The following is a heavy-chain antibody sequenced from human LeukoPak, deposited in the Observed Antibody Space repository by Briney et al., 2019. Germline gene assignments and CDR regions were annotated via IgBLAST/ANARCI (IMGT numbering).Heavy chain of an antibody. CDR2: IFHSGST. CDR1: DVSIFRSNW. Sequence: SGTLSLTCAVSDVSIFRSNWWSWVRQPPGKGLEWIGSIFHSGSTYYNPSLKSRVTISVERPKNQFSLKVSSVTAADTAVYYCARDYRLTQIQDWGQGTLVTVSS. CDR3: ARDYRLTQIQD. D-gene: IGHD1-26*01. V-gene: IGHV4-4*02. J-gene: IGHJ1*01.